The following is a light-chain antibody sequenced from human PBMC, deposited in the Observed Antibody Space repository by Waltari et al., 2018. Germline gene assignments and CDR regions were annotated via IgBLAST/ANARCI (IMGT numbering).Light chain of an antibody. J-gene: IGKJ2*01. CDR1: QSVSNY. CDR2: AAS. CDR3: QQSYNPPYT. V-gene: IGKV1-39*01. Sequence: DIQMTQSPSSLSASIGDRVTITCQASQSVSNYLNWYHQKPVKAPDSLIYAASSLQSGVPSRFSGSGSGTDFTLIISSLQPEDFATYYCQQSYNPPYTFGQGTKLEIK.